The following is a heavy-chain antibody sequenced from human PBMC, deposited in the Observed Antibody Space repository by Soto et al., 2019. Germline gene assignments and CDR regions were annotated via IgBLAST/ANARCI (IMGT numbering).Heavy chain of an antibody. CDR3: ARHVRPSTTPRRDWFDP. V-gene: IGHV4-39*01. J-gene: IGHJ5*02. CDR2: IYYSGDT. Sequence: SETLSLTCTVSSGSISRSSYYWGWIRHPPVKGLEWIGSIYYSGDTYHNPSLKSRVTMSVDTSMNQFALRLTSVTAADTAVYYCARHVRPSTTPRRDWFDPWGQGTLVTVSS. D-gene: IGHD3-10*02. CDR1: SGSISRSSYY.